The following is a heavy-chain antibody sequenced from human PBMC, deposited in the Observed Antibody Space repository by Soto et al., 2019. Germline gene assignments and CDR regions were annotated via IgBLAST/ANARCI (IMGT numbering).Heavy chain of an antibody. Sequence: GGSLRLSCAASGFTFSSYAMHWVRQAPGKGLEYVSAISSNGGSTYYANSVKGRFTISRDNSKNTLYLQMGSLRAEDMAVYYCARDGENSGYDTGVFDYWGQGTLVTVSS. CDR1: GFTFSSYA. CDR3: ARDGENSGYDTGVFDY. V-gene: IGHV3-64*01. CDR2: ISSNGGST. J-gene: IGHJ4*02. D-gene: IGHD5-12*01.